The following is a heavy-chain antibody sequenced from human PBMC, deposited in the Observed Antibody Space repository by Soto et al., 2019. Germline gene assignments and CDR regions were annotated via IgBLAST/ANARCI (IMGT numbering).Heavy chain of an antibody. Sequence: QLQLQESGPGLVKPSETLSLTCTVSGGSISSSSYYWGWIRQPPGKGLEWIGSIYYSGSTYYNPSLKSRVTISVDTSKNQFSLKLSSVTAADTAVYYCARQQYSSSWYLVGWFDPWGQGTLVTVSS. CDR1: GGSISSSSYY. CDR3: ARQQYSSSWYLVGWFDP. J-gene: IGHJ5*02. V-gene: IGHV4-39*01. D-gene: IGHD6-13*01. CDR2: IYYSGST.